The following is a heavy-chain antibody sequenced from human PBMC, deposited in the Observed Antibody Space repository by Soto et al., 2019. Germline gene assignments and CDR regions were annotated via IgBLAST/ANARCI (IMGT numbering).Heavy chain of an antibody. Sequence: GGSLRLSCAASGFTFSSYSMNWVRQAPGRGLEWVSSISSTSTYIYYTDSVKGRFTISRDNAKNSLYLQLNSLRAEDAAVYYCARDREGVGAGLFWGQGTMVTVSS. D-gene: IGHD1-26*01. J-gene: IGHJ3*01. CDR1: GFTFSSYS. CDR2: ISSTSTYI. CDR3: ARDREGVGAGLF. V-gene: IGHV3-21*01.